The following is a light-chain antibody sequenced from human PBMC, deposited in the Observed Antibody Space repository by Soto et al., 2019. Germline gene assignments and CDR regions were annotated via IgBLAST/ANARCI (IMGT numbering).Light chain of an antibody. V-gene: IGLV2-14*01. CDR1: SSDLDGYDH. CDR3: SAYTTTSTLI. Sequence: QSALTQPASVSGSPGQSVTISCTGTSSDLDGYDHVSWYQQHPGTAPKLLLYEVNNRPSGVSNRFSGSKSGNTASLIISGLQTEDEADYYCSAYTTTSTLIFGTGTKGTVL. J-gene: IGLJ1*01. CDR2: EVN.